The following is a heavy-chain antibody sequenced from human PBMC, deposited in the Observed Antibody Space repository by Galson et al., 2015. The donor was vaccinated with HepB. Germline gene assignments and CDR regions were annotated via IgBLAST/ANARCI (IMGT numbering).Heavy chain of an antibody. CDR2: VSADGSSE. D-gene: IGHD2-8*01. V-gene: IGHV3-30-3*01. CDR3: ARPAHLYCSNGVCYFDH. CDR1: GFTFNYFA. Sequence: SLRLSCAASGFTFNYFAMHWVRQAPGKGLEWVAVVSADGSSEYYADSVKGRFTIFRDNSKSTLFLQLGSLTPEDTAVYYCARPAHLYCSNGVCYFDHWGQGTLLTVSS. J-gene: IGHJ4*02.